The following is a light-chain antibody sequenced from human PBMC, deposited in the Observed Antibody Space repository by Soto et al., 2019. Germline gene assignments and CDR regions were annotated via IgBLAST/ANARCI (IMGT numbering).Light chain of an antibody. CDR2: DAS. CDR3: QQYNSYPWT. V-gene: IGKV1-5*01. Sequence: DIQMTQSPSTLSASVGDIVTITCRASQSISSWLAWYQQKPGKAPKLLIYDASSLESGVPSTFSGSGSGTEFTLTISSLQPDDFATYYCQQYNSYPWTFGQGTKVEIK. J-gene: IGKJ1*01. CDR1: QSISSW.